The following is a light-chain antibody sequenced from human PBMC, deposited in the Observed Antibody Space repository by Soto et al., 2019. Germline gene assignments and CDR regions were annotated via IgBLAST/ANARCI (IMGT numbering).Light chain of an antibody. Sequence: EVVLTQSPGTLSLSPVEGATLSCRASQSVSNTYIAWYQQKPGQSPRLLIYGASSRATGIPDRFSGSGSGTDFTLTISRLEPEDFAVYYCQQYGSSPPLTFGGGTKVDIK. CDR1: QSVSNTY. V-gene: IGKV3-20*01. CDR2: GAS. CDR3: QQYGSSPPLT. J-gene: IGKJ4*01.